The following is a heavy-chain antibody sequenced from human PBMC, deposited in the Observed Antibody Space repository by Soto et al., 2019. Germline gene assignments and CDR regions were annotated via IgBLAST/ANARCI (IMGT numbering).Heavy chain of an antibody. Sequence: EVQLVESGGGLVQPGRSLRLSCAASGFMFDDFAMHWVRQAPGKGLAWVSGISWNSGDVAYADPVKGRFTNSRDTVKHSMNRHSNRLRPEDSGLYSCAKEPSMVTPGCDPWGQGTLVTVSS. J-gene: IGHJ5*02. CDR1: GFMFDDFA. CDR3: AKEPSMVTPGCDP. D-gene: IGHD5-18*01. CDR2: ISWNSGDV. V-gene: IGHV3-9*01.